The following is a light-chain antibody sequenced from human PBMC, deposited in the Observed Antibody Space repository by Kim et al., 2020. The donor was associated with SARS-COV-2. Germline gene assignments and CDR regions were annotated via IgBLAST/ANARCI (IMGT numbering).Light chain of an antibody. V-gene: IGLV6-57*01. CDR1: SGSIASNY. CDR2: EDN. CDR3: QSYDSSNKV. Sequence: KTVTISCTRSSGSIASNYVQWYQQRPGSSPTTVIYEDNQRPSGVPDRFSGSSDSSSNSASLTISGLKTEDEADYYCQSYDSSNKVFGGGTKLTVL. J-gene: IGLJ3*02.